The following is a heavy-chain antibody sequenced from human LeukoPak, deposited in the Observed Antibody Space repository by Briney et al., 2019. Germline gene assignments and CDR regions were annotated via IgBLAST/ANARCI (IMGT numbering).Heavy chain of an antibody. J-gene: IGHJ5*02. V-gene: IGHV1-46*01. CDR3: ARGEVVPAASYNWFDP. CDR2: INPSGGST. Sequence: ASVKASCKASGYTFTSYYMHWVRQAPGQGLEWMGIINPSGGSTSYAQKFQGRVTMTRDTSISTAYMELSRLRSDDTAVYYCARGEVVPAASYNWFDPWGQGTMVTVSS. D-gene: IGHD2-2*01. CDR1: GYTFTSYY.